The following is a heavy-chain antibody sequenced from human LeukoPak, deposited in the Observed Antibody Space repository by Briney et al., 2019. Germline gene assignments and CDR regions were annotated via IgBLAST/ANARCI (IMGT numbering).Heavy chain of an antibody. D-gene: IGHD3-16*01. CDR3: AGIRGTLLYFDY. J-gene: IGHJ4*02. CDR2: IYHSGST. V-gene: IGHV4-38-2*01. Sequence: MTSETLSLTCAVSGYSIISGYYWGWIRQPPGKGLEWIGSIYHSGSTYYNPSLKSRVTISVDTSKNQFSLKLSSVTAADTAVYYCAGIRGTLLYFDYWGQGTLVTVSS. CDR1: GYSIISGYY.